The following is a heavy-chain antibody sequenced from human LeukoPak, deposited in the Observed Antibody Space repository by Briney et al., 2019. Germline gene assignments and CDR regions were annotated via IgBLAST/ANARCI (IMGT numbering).Heavy chain of an antibody. D-gene: IGHD2-15*01. V-gene: IGHV3-21*01. CDR2: ISSSSSYI. CDR1: GFTFSSHS. J-gene: IGHJ4*02. Sequence: GGSLRLSCAASGFTFSSHSMNWVRQAPGKGLEWVSSISSSSSYIYYADSVKGRFTISRDNAKNSLYLQMNSLRAEDTAVYYCARGGSSDTGGSCYFDYWGQGTLVTVSS. CDR3: ARGGSSDTGGSCYFDY.